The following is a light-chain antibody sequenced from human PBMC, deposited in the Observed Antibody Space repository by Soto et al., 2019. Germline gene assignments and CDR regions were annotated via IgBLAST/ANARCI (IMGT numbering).Light chain of an antibody. CDR2: GAS. Sequence: EIVLRQSPGTLSLSPGERATLSCRASQSVSSSYLAWYQQKPGQAPRLLIDGASSRATGIPDRFSGSGSGTDFTLTISRLEPEDFAVYYCQQYGSSPHTFGQGTKLEIK. CDR1: QSVSSSY. CDR3: QQYGSSPHT. J-gene: IGKJ2*01. V-gene: IGKV3-20*01.